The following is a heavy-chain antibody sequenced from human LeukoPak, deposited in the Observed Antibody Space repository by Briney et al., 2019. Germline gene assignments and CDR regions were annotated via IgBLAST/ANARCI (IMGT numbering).Heavy chain of an antibody. Sequence: GGSPRLSCAASGFTVSSNYMSWVRQAPGKGLEWVSVIYSGGSTYYADSVKGRFTISRDNSKNTLYLQMNSLRAEDTAVYYCARSRRQWLDFDYWGQGTLVTVSS. V-gene: IGHV3-53*01. CDR1: GFTVSSNY. J-gene: IGHJ4*02. D-gene: IGHD6-19*01. CDR2: IYSGGST. CDR3: ARSRRQWLDFDY.